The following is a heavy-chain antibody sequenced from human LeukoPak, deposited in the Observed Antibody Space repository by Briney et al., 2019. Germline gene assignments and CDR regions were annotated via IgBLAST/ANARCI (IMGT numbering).Heavy chain of an antibody. CDR1: GFTFSSYA. Sequence: GGSLRLSCAASGFTFSSYAMPWVRQAPGKGLEYLSGISNDGITTYHANSVKGRFTISRDNSKNTLYLQMGSLRPEDMAVYYCARARYSGSDSPFDYWGQGTPVTVSS. CDR2: ISNDGITT. J-gene: IGHJ4*02. CDR3: ARARYSGSDSPFDY. D-gene: IGHD5-12*01. V-gene: IGHV3-64*01.